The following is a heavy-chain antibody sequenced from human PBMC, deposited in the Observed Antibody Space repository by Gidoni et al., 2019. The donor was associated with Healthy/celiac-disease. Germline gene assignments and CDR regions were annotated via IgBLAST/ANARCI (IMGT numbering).Heavy chain of an antibody. J-gene: IGHJ4*02. Sequence: EVQLLESGGGLVQPGGYLRLPCAASGFTFSSYAMSWVRQAPGKGLEWVSAISGSGGSTYYADSVKGRFTISRDNSKNTLYLQMNSLRAEDTAVYYCAKVPLSRGIAVAGLDYWGQGTLVTVSS. CDR1: GFTFSSYA. CDR2: ISGSGGST. V-gene: IGHV3-23*01. CDR3: AKVPLSRGIAVAGLDY. D-gene: IGHD6-19*01.